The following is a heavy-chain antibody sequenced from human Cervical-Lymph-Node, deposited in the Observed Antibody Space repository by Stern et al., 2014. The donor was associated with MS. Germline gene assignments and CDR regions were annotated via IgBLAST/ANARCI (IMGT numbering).Heavy chain of an antibody. V-gene: IGHV3-74*02. CDR1: GFTLSTYW. J-gene: IGHJ6*02. CDR3: ARSSGASGDALDV. CDR2: INSGGSST. Sequence: EVQLVESGGGLLQPGGSLRLSCGASGFTLSTYWMHWVRQGPGKGLEWGSRINSGGSSTSYTDSVRGRFIISRDNAKNTVYLQMTSLRAEDTAVYYCARSSGASGDALDVWGQGTTVTVSS. D-gene: IGHD2-15*01.